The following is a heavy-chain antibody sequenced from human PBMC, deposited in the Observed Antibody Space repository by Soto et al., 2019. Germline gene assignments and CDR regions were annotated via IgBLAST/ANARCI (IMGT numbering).Heavy chain of an antibody. V-gene: IGHV4-59*01. J-gene: IGHJ2*01. CDR1: GGSISSYY. Sequence: QVQLQESGPGLVKPSETLSLTCTVSGGSISSYYWSWIRQPPGKGLEWIGYIYYSGSTNYNPSLKSRVTISVDTSKNQFSLKLSSVTAADTAVYYCARYNWYFALGGRGTVVTVSS. CDR2: IYYSGST. CDR3: ARYNWYFAL.